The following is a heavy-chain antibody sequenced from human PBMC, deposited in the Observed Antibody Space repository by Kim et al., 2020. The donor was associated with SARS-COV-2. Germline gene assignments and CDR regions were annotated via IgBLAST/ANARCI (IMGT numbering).Heavy chain of an antibody. CDR2: TYYTSKWFN. J-gene: IGHJ3*02. Sequence: SQTLSLTCDISGDTVTNNNIAWNWIRQSPSRGLEWLGRTYYTSKWFNDYAVSVKSRITISLDTSNDCFSLQLSSVTPEDTAVYYCVRGNKCAFDIWGQGTMVTVSS. CDR1: GDTVTNNNIA. V-gene: IGHV6-1*01. CDR3: VRGNKCAFDI.